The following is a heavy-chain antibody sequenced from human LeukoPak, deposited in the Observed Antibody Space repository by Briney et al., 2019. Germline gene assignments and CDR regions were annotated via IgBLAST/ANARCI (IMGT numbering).Heavy chain of an antibody. J-gene: IGHJ4*02. CDR1: GYTFTSYD. CDR2: ISAYNGNT. CDR3: ARESGSYPIRTFDY. Sequence: GASVTVSCKASGYTFTSYDINWVRQAPGQGLEWMGWISAYNGNTNYAQKLQGRVTMTTDTSTSTAYMELRSLRSDDTAVYYCARESGSYPIRTFDYWGQGTLVTGSS. V-gene: IGHV1-18*01. D-gene: IGHD1-26*01.